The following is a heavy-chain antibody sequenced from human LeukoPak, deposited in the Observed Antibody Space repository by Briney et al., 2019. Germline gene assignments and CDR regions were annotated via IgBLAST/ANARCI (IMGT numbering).Heavy chain of an antibody. CDR2: INHSGST. CDR1: DGSFSGYY. J-gene: IGHJ4*02. D-gene: IGHD3-9*01. V-gene: IGHV4-34*01. CDR3: ARVHGYYDILTGYYRYYFDY. Sequence: SETLSLTCAVYDGSFSGYYWTWIRQPPGKGLEWIGEINHSGSTNYNPSLKSRVTIDTSKSQFSLKLTSVTAADTAVYYCARVHGYYDILTGYYRYYFDYWGQGTLVTVSS.